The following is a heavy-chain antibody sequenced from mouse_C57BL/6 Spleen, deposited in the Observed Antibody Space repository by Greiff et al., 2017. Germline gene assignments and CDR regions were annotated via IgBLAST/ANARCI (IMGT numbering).Heavy chain of an antibody. CDR2: IDPNSGGT. J-gene: IGHJ3*01. Sequence: QVQLKQPGAELVKPGASVKLSCKASGYTFTSYWMHWVKQRPGRGLEWIGRIDPNSGGTKYNEKFKSKATLTVDKPSSTAYMQLSSLTSEDSAVYYCAREGSTMVTAYWGQGTLVTVSA. CDR3: AREGSTMVTAY. D-gene: IGHD2-2*01. V-gene: IGHV1-72*01. CDR1: GYTFTSYW.